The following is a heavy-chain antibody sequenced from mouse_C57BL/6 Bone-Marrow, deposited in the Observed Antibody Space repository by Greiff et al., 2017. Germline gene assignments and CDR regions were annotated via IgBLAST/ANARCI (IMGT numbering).Heavy chain of an antibody. CDR2: IYPRSGNT. Sequence: LVESGAELARPGASVKLSCKASGYTFTSYGISWVKQRTGQGLEWIGEIYPRSGNTYYNEKFKGKATLTADKSSSTAYMELRSLTSEDSAVYFCASYYGSSFYWYFDVWGTGTTVTVSS. D-gene: IGHD1-1*01. CDR1: GYTFTSYG. V-gene: IGHV1-81*01. J-gene: IGHJ1*03. CDR3: ASYYGSSFYWYFDV.